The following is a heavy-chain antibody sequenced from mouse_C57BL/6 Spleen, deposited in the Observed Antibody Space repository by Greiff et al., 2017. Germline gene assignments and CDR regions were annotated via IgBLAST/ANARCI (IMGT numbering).Heavy chain of an antibody. Sequence: VQLQQPGAELVMPGASVKLSCKASGYTFTSYWMHWVKQRPGQGLEWIGEIDPSDSYTNYNQKFKGKSTLTVDKSSSTAYMQLSSLTSEDSAVYYCASTLLPGSSRGYFDVWGTGTTVTVSS. CDR2: IDPSDSYT. CDR1: GYTFTSYW. D-gene: IGHD1-1*01. CDR3: ASTLLPGSSRGYFDV. J-gene: IGHJ1*03. V-gene: IGHV1-69*01.